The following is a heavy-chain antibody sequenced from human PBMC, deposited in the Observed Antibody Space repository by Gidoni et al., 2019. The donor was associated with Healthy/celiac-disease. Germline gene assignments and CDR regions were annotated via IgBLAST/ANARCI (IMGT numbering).Heavy chain of an antibody. Sequence: QVQLQESGPGLVKPSETLSLTCTVSGCSISSYYWSWIRQPPGKGLEWIGYIYYSGSTNYNPSLKSRGTISVDTSKNQFSLKLSSVTAADTAVYYCAGGGSYYTDYWGQGTLVTVSS. D-gene: IGHD1-26*01. V-gene: IGHV4-59*08. CDR3: AGGGSYYTDY. CDR2: IYYSGST. J-gene: IGHJ4*02. CDR1: GCSISSYY.